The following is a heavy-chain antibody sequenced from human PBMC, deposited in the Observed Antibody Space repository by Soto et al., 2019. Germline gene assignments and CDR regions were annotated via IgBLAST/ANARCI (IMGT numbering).Heavy chain of an antibody. CDR1: GGTFSSYA. V-gene: IGHV1-69*06. CDR2: IIPIFGTA. CDR3: ARDPTYYYDSSGYNTHLQTTPLDY. Sequence: ASVKVSCKASGGTFSSYAISWVRQAPGQGLEWMGGIIPIFGTANYAQKFQGRVTITADKSTSTAYMELSSLRSEDTAVYYCARDPTYYYDSSGYNTHLQTTPLDYWGQGTLGTVCS. J-gene: IGHJ4*02. D-gene: IGHD3-22*01.